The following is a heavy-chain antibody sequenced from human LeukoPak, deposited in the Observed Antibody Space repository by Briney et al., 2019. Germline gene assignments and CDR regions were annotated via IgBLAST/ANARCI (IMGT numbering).Heavy chain of an antibody. CDR1: GGSFSGYY. Sequence: SETLSLTCAVYGGSFSGYYWSWIRQPAGKGLEWIGEINHSGSTNYNPSLKSRVTISVDTSKNQFSLKLSSVTAADTAVYYCERGSGMITFGGVIVNNDYWGQGTLVTVSS. CDR2: INHSGST. V-gene: IGHV4-34*01. CDR3: ERGSGMITFGGVIVNNDY. D-gene: IGHD3-16*02. J-gene: IGHJ4*02.